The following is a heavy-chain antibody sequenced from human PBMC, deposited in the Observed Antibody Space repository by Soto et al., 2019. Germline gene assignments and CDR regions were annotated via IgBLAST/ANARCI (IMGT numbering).Heavy chain of an antibody. CDR1: GFSLTTSGVG. CDR2: IYWDDDK. J-gene: IGHJ4*02. CDR3: AHIVLRTVFGLVTTTAIYFDF. D-gene: IGHD3-3*01. V-gene: IGHV2-5*02. Sequence: QITLNESGPTQVKPRQTLTLTCTFSGFSLTTSGVGVGWIRQSPGKAPEWLALIYWDDDKRYSPSLKSRLTLTKDTSKNQVVLTMADLDPADTATYYCAHIVLRTVFGLVTTTAIYFDFWGQGTPVAVSS.